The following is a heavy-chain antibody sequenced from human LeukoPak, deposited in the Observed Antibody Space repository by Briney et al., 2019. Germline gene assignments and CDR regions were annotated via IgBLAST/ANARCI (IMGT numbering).Heavy chain of an antibody. V-gene: IGHV3-9*01. CDR2: INWDDGGI. Sequence: GRSLRLSCAASGFTFGDYAMHWVRQAPGKGLEWVSGINWDDGGIVYAQSVRGRFTISRDNAKNTMYLQMNSLRAEDTAVYYCAKDHQYGTPRPYYFDYWGQGTLVTVSS. CDR3: AKDHQYGTPRPYYFDY. CDR1: GFTFGDYA. D-gene: IGHD1/OR15-1a*01. J-gene: IGHJ4*02.